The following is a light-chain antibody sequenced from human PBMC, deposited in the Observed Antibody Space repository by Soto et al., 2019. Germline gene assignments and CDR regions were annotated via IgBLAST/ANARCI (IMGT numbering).Light chain of an antibody. CDR2: GAS. J-gene: IGKJ2*01. Sequence: EIVLTQSPGTLSLSPGERATLSCRASQSVSSSYFAWYQQKPGQAPRLLSYGASIRATGIPDRFSGSGSGTAFTLTISRLEPEDFALYYCQQYGSSPQTFGQGTTLAIK. CDR3: QQYGSSPQT. V-gene: IGKV3-20*01. CDR1: QSVSSSY.